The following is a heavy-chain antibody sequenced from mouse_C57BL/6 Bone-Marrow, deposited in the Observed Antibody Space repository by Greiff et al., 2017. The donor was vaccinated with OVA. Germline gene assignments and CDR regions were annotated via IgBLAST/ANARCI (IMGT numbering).Heavy chain of an antibody. CDR1: GYTFTSYW. CDR2: IHPSDGDT. CDR3: AMGYYGSSYGY. Sequence: QVQLKQPGAELVKPGASVKVSCKASGYTFTSYWMHWVKQRPGQGLEWIGRIHPSDGDTTYNQKFKGKATLTVDKSSSTAYMQLSSLTSEDSAVYYCAMGYYGSSYGYWGKGTTLTVSS. J-gene: IGHJ2*01. D-gene: IGHD1-1*01. V-gene: IGHV1-74*01.